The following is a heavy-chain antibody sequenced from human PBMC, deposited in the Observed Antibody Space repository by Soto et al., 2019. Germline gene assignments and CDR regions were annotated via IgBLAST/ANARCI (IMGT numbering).Heavy chain of an antibody. D-gene: IGHD3-10*01. CDR3: AASYGSGYRAFDY. V-gene: IGHV1-69*02. CDR2: INPIVSMS. CDR1: GDTFSFYT. J-gene: IGHJ4*02. Sequence: QVQLVQSGTEVKKPGSSVKVSCKASGDTFSFYTINWVRQAPGLVLEWVGRINPIVSMSNYAQKFQGRVSMTADKSTSTAYMELRSLRSDDTAIYFCAASYGSGYRAFDYWGQGALVIVSS.